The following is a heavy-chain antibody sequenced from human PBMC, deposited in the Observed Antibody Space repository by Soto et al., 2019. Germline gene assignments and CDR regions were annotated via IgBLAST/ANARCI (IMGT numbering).Heavy chain of an antibody. CDR3: ARWIGGYCSSTGCYTFDY. Sequence: QVQLQESGPGLVKPSETLSLTCTVSGGSISSYYWSWIRQPPGNGLEWTGYISYVGSTYYNPSLKSRVTISVDTSKYQFSLKLTSVTAADTAVYYCARWIGGYCSSTGCYTFDYWGQGTLVTVSS. CDR1: GGSISSYY. D-gene: IGHD2-2*02. CDR2: ISYVGST. V-gene: IGHV4-59*01. J-gene: IGHJ4*02.